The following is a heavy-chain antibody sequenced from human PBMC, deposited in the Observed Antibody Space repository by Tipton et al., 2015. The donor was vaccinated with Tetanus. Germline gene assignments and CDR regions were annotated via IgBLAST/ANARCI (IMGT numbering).Heavy chain of an antibody. J-gene: IGHJ2*01. CDR1: GFTFSSYS. CDR3: AGEEQYYYDKPHRWYFDL. Sequence: SLRLSCAASGFTFSSYSMNWVRQAPGKGLEWVSSISSSSSYIYYADSVKGRFTISRDNAKNSLYLQMNSLRAEDTAVYYCAGEEQYYYDKPHRWYFDLWGRGTLVTVSS. D-gene: IGHD3-22*01. CDR2: ISSSSSYI. V-gene: IGHV3-21*01.